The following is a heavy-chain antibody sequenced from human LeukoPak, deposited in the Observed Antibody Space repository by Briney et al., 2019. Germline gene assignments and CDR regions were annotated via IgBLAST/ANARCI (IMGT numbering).Heavy chain of an antibody. D-gene: IGHD6-19*01. CDR2: LYSGGAT. CDR1: GFTVSSNY. V-gene: IGHV3-53*01. CDR3: TKLKGWYGEGFFDY. J-gene: IGHJ4*02. Sequence: GGSLRLSCAASGFTVSSNYMSWVRQPAGKGLEWVSVLYSGGATFYADSVKGRFTISRDTSKDTLYLQMNDLRADDTAVYYCTKLKGWYGEGFFDYWGQGTLVTVSS.